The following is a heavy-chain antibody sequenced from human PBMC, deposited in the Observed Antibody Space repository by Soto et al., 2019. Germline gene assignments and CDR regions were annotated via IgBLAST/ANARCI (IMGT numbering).Heavy chain of an antibody. V-gene: IGHV4-39*01. CDR3: ARRESGYYYVGAFDI. CDR1: GGSISSSSYY. J-gene: IGHJ3*02. Sequence: PSETLSLTCTVSGGSISSSSYYWGWIRQPPGKGLEWIGSIYYSGSTYYNPSLKSRVTISVDTSKNQFSLKPSSVTAADTAVYYCARRESGYYYVGAFDIWGQGTMVTVSS. CDR2: IYYSGST. D-gene: IGHD3-22*01.